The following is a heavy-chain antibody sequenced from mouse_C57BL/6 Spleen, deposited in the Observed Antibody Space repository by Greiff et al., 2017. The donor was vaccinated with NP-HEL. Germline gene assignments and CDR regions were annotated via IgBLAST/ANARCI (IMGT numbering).Heavy chain of an antibody. CDR2: IDPETGGT. J-gene: IGHJ2*01. V-gene: IGHV1-15*01. Sequence: QVQLQQSGAELVRPGASVTLSCKASGYTFTDYEMHWVKQTPVHGLEWIGAIDPETGGTAYNQKFKGKAILTADKSSSTAYMELRSLTSEDSAVYYCNYGSSYLFDDWGQGTTLTVSS. D-gene: IGHD1-1*01. CDR1: GYTFTDYE. CDR3: NYGSSYLFDD.